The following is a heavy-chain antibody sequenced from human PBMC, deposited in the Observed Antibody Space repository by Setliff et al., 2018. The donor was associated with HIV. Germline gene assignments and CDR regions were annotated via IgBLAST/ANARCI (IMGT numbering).Heavy chain of an antibody. Sequence: PSETLSLTCAVSASSISSDYCWGWIRQPPGKGLEWIGSTHHSGSTYYNPSLNSRVTISVDTSKNHFSLKLRSVTAADTAVYYCARHPLRGYIYIVFDYWGQGTLVTVS. J-gene: IGHJ4*02. CDR2: THHSGST. V-gene: IGHV4-38-2*01. CDR1: ASSISSDYC. D-gene: IGHD5-18*01. CDR3: ARHPLRGYIYIVFDY.